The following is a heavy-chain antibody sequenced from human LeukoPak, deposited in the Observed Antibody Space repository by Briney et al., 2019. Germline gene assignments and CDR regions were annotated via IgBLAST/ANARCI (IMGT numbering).Heavy chain of an antibody. D-gene: IGHD3-10*01. V-gene: IGHV1-2*02. CDR3: ARDKEDGSGRGLNYYYYYYMDV. Sequence: GASVKVSCKASGYTFTGYYMHWVRQAPGQGLEWMGWINPNSGGTNYAQKFQGRVTMTRDTSISTVYMELSRLRSDDTAVYYCARDKEDGSGRGLNYYYYYYMDVWGKGTTVTVSS. CDR1: GYTFTGYY. J-gene: IGHJ6*03. CDR2: INPNSGGT.